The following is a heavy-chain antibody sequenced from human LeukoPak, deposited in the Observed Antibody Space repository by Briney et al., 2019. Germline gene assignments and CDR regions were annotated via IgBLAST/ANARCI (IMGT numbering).Heavy chain of an antibody. V-gene: IGHV3-23*01. CDR3: AKGNGYSYGRYYFDY. CDR1: GFTFSSYA. J-gene: IGHJ4*02. D-gene: IGHD5-18*01. Sequence: GGSLRLSCAASGFTFSSYAMGWVRQAPGKGLEWVSAITASGGNTYYADSVKGRFTISRDNSKNTLYLQVNSLRAEDTAVYYRAKGNGYSYGRYYFDYWGQGTLVTVSS. CDR2: ITASGGNT.